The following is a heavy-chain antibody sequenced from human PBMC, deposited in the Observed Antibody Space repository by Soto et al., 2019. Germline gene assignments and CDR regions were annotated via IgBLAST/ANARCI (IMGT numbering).Heavy chain of an antibody. CDR3: ASWLVGGWLQKVDAFDI. CDR1: GYTFTSYG. V-gene: IGHV1-18*04. J-gene: IGHJ3*02. Sequence: QVQLVQSGAEVKKPGASVKVSCKASGYTFTSYGISWVRQAPGQGLEWMGWISAYNGNTNYAQKLQGRVTMTTDTSTSTAYMELRSLRSDDTAVYHCASWLVGGWLQKVDAFDIWGQGTMVTVSS. D-gene: IGHD3-22*01. CDR2: ISAYNGNT.